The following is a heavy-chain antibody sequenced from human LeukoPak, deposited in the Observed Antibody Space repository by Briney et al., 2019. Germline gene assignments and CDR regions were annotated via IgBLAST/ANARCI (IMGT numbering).Heavy chain of an antibody. D-gene: IGHD6-13*01. CDR2: IYYSGST. Sequence: SETLSLTCTVSGGSIGSSSYYWGWIRQPPGKGLEWIGSIYYSGSTYYNPSLKSRVTISVDTSKNQFSLKLSSVTAADTAVYYCARHTIAAAGDAFDIWGQGTMVTVSS. J-gene: IGHJ3*02. CDR3: ARHTIAAAGDAFDI. CDR1: GGSIGSSSYY. V-gene: IGHV4-39*01.